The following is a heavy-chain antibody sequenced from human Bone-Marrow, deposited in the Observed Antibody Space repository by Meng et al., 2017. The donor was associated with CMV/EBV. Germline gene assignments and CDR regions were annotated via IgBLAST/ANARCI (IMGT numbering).Heavy chain of an antibody. Sequence: ASVKVSCKASGYTFTGYYMHWVRQAPGQGLEWMGWINPNSGGTNYAQKFQGRVTMTRDTSISTAYMEMSRLRSDDTAVYYCARTCSGGSCYFGYGMDGWGQGTTVTVSS. CDR2: INPNSGGT. V-gene: IGHV1-2*02. CDR3: ARTCSGGSCYFGYGMDG. CDR1: GYTFTGYY. D-gene: IGHD2-15*01. J-gene: IGHJ6*02.